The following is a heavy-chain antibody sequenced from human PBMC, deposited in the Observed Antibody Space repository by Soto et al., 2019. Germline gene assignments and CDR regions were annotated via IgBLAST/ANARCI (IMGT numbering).Heavy chain of an antibody. J-gene: IGHJ6*02. Sequence: GGSLRLSCAASGFTFSSYAMHWVRQAPGKGLEWVAVISYDGSNKYYADSVKGRFTISRDNSKNTLYLQMNSLRAEDTAVYYCARVPRYGVNYYYYGMDVWGQGTTVTVSS. CDR1: GFTFSSYA. CDR2: ISYDGSNK. V-gene: IGHV3-30-3*01. CDR3: ARVPRYGVNYYYYGMDV. D-gene: IGHD4-17*01.